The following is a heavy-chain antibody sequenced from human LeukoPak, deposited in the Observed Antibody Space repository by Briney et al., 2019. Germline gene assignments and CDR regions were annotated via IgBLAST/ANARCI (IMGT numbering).Heavy chain of an antibody. CDR1: GFTVSSYG. V-gene: IGHV3-30*03. Sequence: GGSLRLSCSASGFTVSSYGMHWVRQAPGKGLEWVAAISFDGTKKSYADAVMGRFTISRDNYENTLDLQMNSLTGEDTAVYFCARDHVDPSSWSQYFDLWGRGTLVTVSS. D-gene: IGHD6-13*01. CDR2: ISFDGTKK. J-gene: IGHJ2*01. CDR3: ARDHVDPSSWSQYFDL.